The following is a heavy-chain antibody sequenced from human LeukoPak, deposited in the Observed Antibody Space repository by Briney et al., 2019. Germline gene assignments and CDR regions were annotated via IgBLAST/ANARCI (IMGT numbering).Heavy chain of an antibody. J-gene: IGHJ4*02. CDR1: GGSISSYY. CDR3: AREQGGKTTFDY. D-gene: IGHD4-23*01. Sequence: SETLSLTCTVSGGSISSYYWTWIRQPPGKGLEWIGYIYHSGTTYYNPSLKSRVTISVDRSRNQFSLNLSSVTAADTAVYYCAREQGGKTTFDYWGQGTLVTVSS. CDR2: IYHSGTT. V-gene: IGHV4-59*12.